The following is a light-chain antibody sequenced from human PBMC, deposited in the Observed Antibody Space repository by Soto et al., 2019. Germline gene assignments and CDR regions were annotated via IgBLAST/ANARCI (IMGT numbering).Light chain of an antibody. Sequence: EIVMTQSPATLSVSPGERATLSCRASQSVSDNLAWYQQKPGQAPRRLIYGVSTRATGVPARFSGSGSGTEFTLTISSLQSEDFAVYYCQQYNNWPLTFGGGAKIEIK. J-gene: IGKJ4*01. V-gene: IGKV3D-15*01. CDR3: QQYNNWPLT. CDR1: QSVSDN. CDR2: GVS.